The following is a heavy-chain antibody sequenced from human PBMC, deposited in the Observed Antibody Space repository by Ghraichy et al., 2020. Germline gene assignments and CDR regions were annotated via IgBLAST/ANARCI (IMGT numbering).Heavy chain of an antibody. Sequence: SETLSLTCAVSGGSISSGDYSWSWIRQPPGKDLEWIGSIYPGGNTYYNPSLNNRSTLLVDKSTNQFSLKVTSVTVADTAVYYCARAERLAASGGGFDPWGQGTLVTVSS. D-gene: IGHD2-8*02. J-gene: IGHJ5*02. CDR2: IYPGGNT. V-gene: IGHV4-30-2*01. CDR3: ARAERLAASGGGFDP. CDR1: GGSISSGDYS.